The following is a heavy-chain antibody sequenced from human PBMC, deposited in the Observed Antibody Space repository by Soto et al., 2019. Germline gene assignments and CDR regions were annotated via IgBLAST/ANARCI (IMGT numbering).Heavy chain of an antibody. V-gene: IGHV3-7*01. D-gene: IGHD6-19*01. CDR3: AIGHWLGK. J-gene: IGHJ4*02. CDR1: GFTFSDYL. Sequence: EVQLVDSGGALVQPGESLRLSCAASGFTFSDYLMTWVRQAPGKGLEWVATIKKDGNENYYVDSVKGRFTISRDNAKNPLYLQLNALRAEDTAVYYCAIGHWLGKWGQGTLVTVSS. CDR2: IKKDGNEN.